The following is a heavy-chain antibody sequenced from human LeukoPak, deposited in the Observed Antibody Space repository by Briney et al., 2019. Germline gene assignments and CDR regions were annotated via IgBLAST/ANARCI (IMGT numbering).Heavy chain of an antibody. V-gene: IGHV3-30-3*01. CDR1: GFTFSTFS. Sequence: GGSLRLSCAASGFTFSTFSMHWVRQAPGKGLEWVAVISYDGTTKHYADSVKGRFTISRDNAKNTLYLQMNSLRAEDTAVYYCASGSTVVHDYWGQGTLVTVSS. D-gene: IGHD4-23*01. CDR3: ASGSTVVHDY. J-gene: IGHJ4*02. CDR2: ISYDGTTK.